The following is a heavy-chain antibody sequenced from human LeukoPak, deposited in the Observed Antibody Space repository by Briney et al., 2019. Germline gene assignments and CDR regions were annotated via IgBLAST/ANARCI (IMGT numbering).Heavy chain of an antibody. Sequence: SETLSLTXAVSGGSITSGSYYWTWIRQPAGTGLEWIGRVYTSGSTNYNPYLKSRVTISVDTSKNQFSLNLRSVTAADTAVYYCARDSNNYDSSGHDYWGQGTLVTVSS. CDR1: GGSITSGSYY. D-gene: IGHD3-22*01. V-gene: IGHV4-61*02. J-gene: IGHJ4*02. CDR2: VYTSGST. CDR3: ARDSNNYDSSGHDY.